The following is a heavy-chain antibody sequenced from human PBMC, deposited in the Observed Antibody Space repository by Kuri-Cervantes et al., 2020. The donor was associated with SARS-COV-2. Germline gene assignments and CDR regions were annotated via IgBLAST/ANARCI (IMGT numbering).Heavy chain of an antibody. Sequence: GESLKISCAASGCTFSSYGMHWVRQAPGKGLEWVAFIRYDGSNKYYADSVKGRFTISRDNSKNTLYLQMNSLRSDDTAVYYCARGDCGSTGCYNSFGDAFDIWGQGTTVTVSS. D-gene: IGHD2-2*02. CDR1: GCTFSSYG. J-gene: IGHJ3*02. V-gene: IGHV3-30*02. CDR2: IRYDGSNK. CDR3: ARGDCGSTGCYNSFGDAFDI.